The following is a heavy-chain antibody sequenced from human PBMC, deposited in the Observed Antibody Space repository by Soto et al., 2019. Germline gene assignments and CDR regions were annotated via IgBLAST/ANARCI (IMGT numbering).Heavy chain of an antibody. CDR3: ARVRRLEDVWFEA. V-gene: IGHV3-48*02. D-gene: IGHD1-1*01. Sequence: GALRLSCAASGFTFNSYSMNWVRQAPGEGLEWISYISSTSATIYYADSVPGRFTVSRDNSRNSLFLQMSGLRDDDTAVYYCARVRRLEDVWFEAWGQGVLVTVSS. CDR2: ISSTSATI. J-gene: IGHJ5*02. CDR1: GFTFNSYS.